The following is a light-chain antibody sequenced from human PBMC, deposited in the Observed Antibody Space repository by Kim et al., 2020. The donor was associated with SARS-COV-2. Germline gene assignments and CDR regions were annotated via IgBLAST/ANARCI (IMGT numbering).Light chain of an antibody. CDR3: QQYSTYSYS. Sequence: IRLTQSPSTLSASIGDRVSITCRASQSVDRWLAWYQQRPGKAPKLLNYDATDLKSGVPSRFSGRGSGTEFTLTITSLQPDDFGTYYCQQYSTYSYSLGQGTKLEI. J-gene: IGKJ2*03. CDR1: QSVDRW. V-gene: IGKV1-5*01. CDR2: DAT.